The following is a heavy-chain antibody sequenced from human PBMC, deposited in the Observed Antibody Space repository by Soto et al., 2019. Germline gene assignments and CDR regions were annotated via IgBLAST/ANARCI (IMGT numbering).Heavy chain of an antibody. Sequence: QVQLVQSGAEVKKPGSSVKVSCKASGGTFSSYAISWVRQAPGQGLEWMGGIIPIFGTANYAQKFQGRVTITAKEHTSTAYMELSSLRSEDTAVYYCARTDYGSGSYLVAWMDFWGQGTTVTVSS. V-gene: IGHV1-69*12. J-gene: IGHJ6*02. D-gene: IGHD3-10*01. CDR2: IIPIFGTA. CDR3: ARTDYGSGSYLVAWMDF. CDR1: GGTFSSYA.